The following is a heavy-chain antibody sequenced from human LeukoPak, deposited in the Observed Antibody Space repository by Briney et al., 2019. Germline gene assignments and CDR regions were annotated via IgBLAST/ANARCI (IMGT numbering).Heavy chain of an antibody. J-gene: IGHJ4*02. Sequence: GGSRTLSCAASGFSFTSFAMHWVRQAPGGGLEYVSEISDNGGTTYYANSVKGRFTISRDNSKNTLYLQMGSLRPEDMAVYYCARRPGTSQFDYWGQGTLVTVSS. CDR2: ISDNGGTT. CDR3: ARRPGTSQFDY. CDR1: GFSFTSFA. V-gene: IGHV3-64*01. D-gene: IGHD1-1*01.